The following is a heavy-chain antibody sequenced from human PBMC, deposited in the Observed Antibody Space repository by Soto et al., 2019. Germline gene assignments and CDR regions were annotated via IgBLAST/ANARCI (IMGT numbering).Heavy chain of an antibody. CDR1: GYSFTSYW. Sequence: GESLKISCTGVGYSFTSYWIGWVRQMPGKGLEWMGIIYPGDSDTRYSPSFQGQVTISADKSITTAYLQWSSLKASDTAMYYCARGYCNTTICVPWFDPWGQGTLVTVSS. V-gene: IGHV5-51*01. CDR3: ARGYCNTTICVPWFDP. D-gene: IGHD2-2*01. J-gene: IGHJ5*02. CDR2: IYPGDSDT.